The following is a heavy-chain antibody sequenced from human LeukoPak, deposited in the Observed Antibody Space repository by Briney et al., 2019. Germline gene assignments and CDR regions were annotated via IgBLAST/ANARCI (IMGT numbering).Heavy chain of an antibody. Sequence: SQTLSLTCAVSGGSISSGGYSWSWIRQPPGKGLEWIGYIYHSGSTYYNPSLKSRVTISVDRSKNQFPLKLSSVTAADTAVYYCARGYSGYESYFDYWGQGTLVTVSS. CDR2: IYHSGST. CDR3: ARGYSGYESYFDY. V-gene: IGHV4-30-2*01. J-gene: IGHJ4*02. D-gene: IGHD5-12*01. CDR1: GGSISSGGYS.